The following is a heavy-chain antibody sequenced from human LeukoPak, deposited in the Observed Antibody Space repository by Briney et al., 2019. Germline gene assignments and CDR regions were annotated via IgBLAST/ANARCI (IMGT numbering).Heavy chain of an antibody. V-gene: IGHV4-34*01. CDR2: INHSGST. Sequence: SETLSLTCAVYGGSFSGYYWSWIRQPPGKGLEWIGEINHSGSTNYNPSLKSRVTISVDTSKNQFSLKLSSVTAADTAVYYCARSYCSSTSCYLSHYYYGMDVWGQGTTVTVSS. J-gene: IGHJ6*02. CDR3: ARSYCSSTSCYLSHYYYGMDV. D-gene: IGHD2-2*01. CDR1: GGSFSGYY.